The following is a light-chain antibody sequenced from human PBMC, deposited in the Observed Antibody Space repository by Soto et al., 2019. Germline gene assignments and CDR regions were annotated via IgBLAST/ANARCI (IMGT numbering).Light chain of an antibody. CDR3: QEYGISPWT. CDR2: GAS. Sequence: IVVTQTQSALSLSPGERATLSCRASQSVSSSYLAWYQQKPGQAPRLLIYGASSRATGIPDRFSGSGSGTDFTLTISILEPEDFAVYYCQEYGISPWTFGQGTTVDIK. J-gene: IGKJ1*01. V-gene: IGKV3-20*01. CDR1: QSVSSSY.